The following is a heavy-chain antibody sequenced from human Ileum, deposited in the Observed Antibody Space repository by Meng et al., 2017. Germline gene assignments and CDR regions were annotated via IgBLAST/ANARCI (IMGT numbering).Heavy chain of an antibody. CDR3: AGKDWGEGLDF. Sequence: HVQLQQSGPGLVKPSQTLSLTCAISGDSVSSDTGAWNWIRQSPSRGLEWLGRTYYRSQWYNDYSVSVKSRITINPDTSKNQFSLQLNSVTPDDTAVYYCAGKDWGEGLDFWDQGTLVTVSS. CDR1: GDSVSSDTGA. J-gene: IGHJ4*02. V-gene: IGHV6-1*01. D-gene: IGHD7-27*01. CDR2: TYYRSQWYN.